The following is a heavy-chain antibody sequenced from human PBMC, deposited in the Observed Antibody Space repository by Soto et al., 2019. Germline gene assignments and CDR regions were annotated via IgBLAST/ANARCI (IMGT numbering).Heavy chain of an antibody. CDR2: ISYDGSNK. CDR3: AKATLDYGGGGAFDI. V-gene: IGHV3-30*18. D-gene: IGHD4-17*01. J-gene: IGHJ3*02. Sequence: GGSLRLSCAASGFTFSSYGMHWVRQAPGKGLEWVAVISYDGSNKYYADSVKGRFTISRDNSKNTLYLQMNSLRAEDTAVYYCAKATLDYGGGGAFDIWGQGTMVTVSS. CDR1: GFTFSSYG.